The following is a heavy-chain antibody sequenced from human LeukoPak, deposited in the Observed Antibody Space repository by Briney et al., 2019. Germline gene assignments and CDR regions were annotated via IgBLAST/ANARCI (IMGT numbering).Heavy chain of an antibody. J-gene: IGHJ4*02. CDR2: IYPGDSDT. CDR3: ARQFRDSSGYYSYYFDY. Sequence: GASLQISCKGSGYSFTTYWIGWVRQLPGRGLEWMGIIYPGDSDTRCSPSFQGQVTISADKSISTAYLQWSSLKASDTAMYYCARQFRDSSGYYSYYFDYWGQGTLVTVSS. CDR1: GYSFTTYW. D-gene: IGHD3-22*01. V-gene: IGHV5-51*01.